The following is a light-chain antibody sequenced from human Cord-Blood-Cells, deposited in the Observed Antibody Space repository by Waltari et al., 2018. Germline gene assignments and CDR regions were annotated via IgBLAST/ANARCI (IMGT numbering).Light chain of an antibody. CDR2: RNN. CDR1: SSNLGSTY. V-gene: IGLV1-47*01. CDR3: AAWDDSLSGPV. J-gene: IGLJ2*01. Sequence: QSVLTQPPSASGTPGQRVTISCSGSSSNLGSTYVYWYQQPPGTAPKLLIYRNNQRPSGVPDRFSGSKSGTSASLAISGLRSEDEADYYCAAWDDSLSGPVFGGGTKLTVL.